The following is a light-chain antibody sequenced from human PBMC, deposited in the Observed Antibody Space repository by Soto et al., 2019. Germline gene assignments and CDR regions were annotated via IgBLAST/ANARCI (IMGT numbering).Light chain of an antibody. J-gene: IGLJ1*01. CDR1: SSGIGAYNY. CDR2: EVT. CDR3: SSHGGANNFYV. Sequence: QSALTQPPSASGSPGQSVTISCTGTSSGIGAYNYVSWYQQHPGKVPKLIIHEVTQRPSGVPDRFSASKSGNTAFLTVSGLQAEDEADYYCSSHGGANNFYVFGTGTKVTVL. V-gene: IGLV2-8*01.